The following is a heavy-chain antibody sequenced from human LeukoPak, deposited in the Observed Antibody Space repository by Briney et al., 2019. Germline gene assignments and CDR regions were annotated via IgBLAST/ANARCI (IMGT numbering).Heavy chain of an antibody. V-gene: IGHV1-69*04. CDR3: ARAVYDSSGIDY. J-gene: IGHJ4*02. D-gene: IGHD3-22*01. CDR2: IIPILGIA. CDR1: GGTFSSYA. Sequence: ASVKVSCKASGGTFSSYAISWVRQAPGQGLEWMGRIIPILGIANYAQKFQGRVTITADKSTSTAYVELSSLRSEDTAVYYCARAVYDSSGIDYWGQGTLVTVSS.